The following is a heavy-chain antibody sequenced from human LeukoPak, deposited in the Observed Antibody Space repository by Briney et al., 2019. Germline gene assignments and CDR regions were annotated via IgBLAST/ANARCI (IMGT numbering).Heavy chain of an antibody. CDR1: GGSISSYY. J-gene: IGHJ2*01. CDR3: ARAAGDYSWYFDL. D-gene: IGHD4-11*01. Sequence: PSETLSLTCTVSGGSISSYYWSWIRDPPGKGLWWIGYIYYSGSTIYTPSLKSRVTISVDTSKNQFSLRLSYVTAADTAVYYCARAAGDYSWYFDLWGRGTLVTVSS. CDR2: IYYSGST. V-gene: IGHV4-59*01.